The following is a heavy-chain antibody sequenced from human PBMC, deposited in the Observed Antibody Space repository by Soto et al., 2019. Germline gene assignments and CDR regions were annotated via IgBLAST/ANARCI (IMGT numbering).Heavy chain of an antibody. CDR3: ARLPLAVAGDNWFDP. D-gene: IGHD6-19*01. CDR2: ISSSGSTI. CDR1: GFTFSDYY. V-gene: IGHV3-11*01. J-gene: IGHJ5*02. Sequence: GGSLRLSCAASGFTFSDYYMSWIRQAPGKGLEWVSYISSSGSTIYYADSVKGRFTISRDNAKNSLYLQMNSLRAEDTAVYYCARLPLAVAGDNWFDPWGQGTLVTVSS.